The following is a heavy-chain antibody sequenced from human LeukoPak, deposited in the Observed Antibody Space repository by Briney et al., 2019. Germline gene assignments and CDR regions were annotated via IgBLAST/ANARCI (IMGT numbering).Heavy chain of an antibody. D-gene: IGHD7-27*01. J-gene: IGHJ3*02. CDR3: ARAKLGQANAFDI. CDR1: GFTFSTYS. Sequence: PGGSLRLSCAASGFTFSTYSIIWVRQAPGRGLDWVSSISSSSSYIYYADSVKGRFTISRDNAKNSLYLQMNSLRAEGTAVYYCARAKLGQANAFDIWGQGTMVTVSS. V-gene: IGHV3-21*01. CDR2: ISSSSSYI.